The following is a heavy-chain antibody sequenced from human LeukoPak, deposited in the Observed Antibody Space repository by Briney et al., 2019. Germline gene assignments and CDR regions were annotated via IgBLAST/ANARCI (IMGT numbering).Heavy chain of an antibody. CDR1: GGSISSSSYY. V-gene: IGHV4-39*07. J-gene: IGHJ4*02. Sequence: PSETLSLTCTVSGGSISSSSYYWGWIRQPPGKGLEWIGSIYYSGSTCYNPSLKSRVTISVDTSKNQFSLKLSSVTAADTAVYYCAPARGAVAARYFDYWGQGTLVTVSS. CDR3: APARGAVAARYFDY. CDR2: IYYSGST. D-gene: IGHD6-19*01.